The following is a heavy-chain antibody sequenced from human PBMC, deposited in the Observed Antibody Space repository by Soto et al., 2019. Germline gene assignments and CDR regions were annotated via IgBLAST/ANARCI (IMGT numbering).Heavy chain of an antibody. CDR3: ARALWFGGQRQAHYYYGMDV. V-gene: IGHV4-39*01. J-gene: IGHJ6*02. Sequence: PSETLSLTCTVSGGSISSSSYYWGWIRQPPGKGLEWIGSIYYSGSTYCNPSLKSRVTISVDTSKNQFSLKLSSVTAADTAVYYCARALWFGGQRQAHYYYGMDVWGQGTTVTVSS. CDR1: GGSISSSSYY. D-gene: IGHD3-10*01. CDR2: IYYSGST.